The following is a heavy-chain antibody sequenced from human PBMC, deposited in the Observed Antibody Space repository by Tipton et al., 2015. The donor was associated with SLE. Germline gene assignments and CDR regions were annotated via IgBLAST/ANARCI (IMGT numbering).Heavy chain of an antibody. CDR3: ARSYYGSGSYPY. Sequence: TLSLTCAVYGGSFSDYYWNWIRQPPGKGLEWIGEINHSGSTNYNPSLKSRVTISVDTSKNQFSLKLSSVTAADTAVYYCARSYYGSGSYPYWGQGTLVTVSS. D-gene: IGHD3-10*01. CDR1: GGSFSDYY. CDR2: INHSGST. J-gene: IGHJ4*02. V-gene: IGHV4-34*01.